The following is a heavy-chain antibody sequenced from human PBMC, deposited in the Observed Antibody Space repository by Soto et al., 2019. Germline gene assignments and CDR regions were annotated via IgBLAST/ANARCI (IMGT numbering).Heavy chain of an antibody. Sequence: QVQLVESGGGVVQPGRSLRLSCAASGFTFSSYAMHWVRQAPGKGLEWVAVISYDGSNKYYADSVKGRFTISRDNSKNTLYLQMNSLRAEDTAVYYCARALTRRRYDFWSGYYPYYFDYWGQGTLVTVSS. J-gene: IGHJ4*02. CDR1: GFTFSSYA. CDR3: ARALTRRRYDFWSGYYPYYFDY. D-gene: IGHD3-3*01. V-gene: IGHV3-30-3*01. CDR2: ISYDGSNK.